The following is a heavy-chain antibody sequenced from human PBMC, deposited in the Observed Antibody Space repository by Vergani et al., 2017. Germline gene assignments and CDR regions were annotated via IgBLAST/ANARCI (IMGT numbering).Heavy chain of an antibody. J-gene: IGHJ5*02. Sequence: QLQLPESGPGLLKPSETLSLTCTVSGGSISSYYWSWIRQPPGKGLEWIGYIYYSGSTNYNPSLKSRVTISVDTSKNQFSLKLSSVTAADTAVYYCARDENWFDPWGQGTLVTVSS. CDR1: GGSISSYY. CDR2: IYYSGST. V-gene: IGHV4-59*01. CDR3: ARDENWFDP.